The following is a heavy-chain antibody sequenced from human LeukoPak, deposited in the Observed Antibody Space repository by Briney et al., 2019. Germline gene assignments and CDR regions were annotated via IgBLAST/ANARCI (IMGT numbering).Heavy chain of an antibody. V-gene: IGHV4-34*01. CDR3: AKRSYYYGMDV. J-gene: IGHJ6*02. CDR1: GGSFSDYY. CDR2: INHSGST. Sequence: ASETLSLTCAVYGGSFSDYYWTWIRQPPGKGLEWIGEINHSGSTNYNPSLKSRVTISVDTSKNQFSLKLSSVTAADTAVYYCAKRSYYYGMDVWGQGTTVTVSS.